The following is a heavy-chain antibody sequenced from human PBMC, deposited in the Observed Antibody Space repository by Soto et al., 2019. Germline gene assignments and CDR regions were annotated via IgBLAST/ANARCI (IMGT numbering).Heavy chain of an antibody. CDR3: ARDRWLSLRYGMDV. Sequence: PGGSLRLSCAASGFTFSSYAMHWVRQAPGKGLEWVAVISYDGSNKYYADSVKGRFTISRDNSKNTLYLQMNSLRAEDTAVYYCARDRWLSLRYGMDVWGQGTTVTVSS. J-gene: IGHJ6*02. D-gene: IGHD3-22*01. V-gene: IGHV3-30-3*01. CDR1: GFTFSSYA. CDR2: ISYDGSNK.